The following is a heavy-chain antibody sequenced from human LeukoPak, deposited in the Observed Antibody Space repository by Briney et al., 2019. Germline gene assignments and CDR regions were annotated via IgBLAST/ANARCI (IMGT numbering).Heavy chain of an antibody. CDR2: IYTSGST. Sequence: SETLSLTCTVSGGSISSYYWSWIRQPAGKGLEWIGRIYTSGSTNYNPSLKSRVTMSVDTSKNQFSLKLSSVTAADTAIYYCARDAKYYFGSRTYFFFEYWGQGTLLTVSS. V-gene: IGHV4-4*07. J-gene: IGHJ4*02. D-gene: IGHD3-10*01. CDR1: GGSISSYY. CDR3: ARDAKYYFGSRTYFFFEY.